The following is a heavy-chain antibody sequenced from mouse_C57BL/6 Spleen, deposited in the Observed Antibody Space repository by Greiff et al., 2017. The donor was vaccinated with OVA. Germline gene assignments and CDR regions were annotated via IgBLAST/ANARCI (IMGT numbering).Heavy chain of an antibody. CDR1: GFTFSDYG. J-gene: IGHJ1*03. Sequence: EVKVVESGGGLVKPGGSLKLSCAASGFTFSDYGMHWVRQAPEKGLEWVAYISSGSSTIYYADTVKGRFTISRDNAKNTLFLQMTSLRSEDTAMYYCASGGGSYWYFDVWGTGTTVTVSS. CDR2: ISSGSSTI. V-gene: IGHV5-17*01. CDR3: ASGGGSYWYFDV.